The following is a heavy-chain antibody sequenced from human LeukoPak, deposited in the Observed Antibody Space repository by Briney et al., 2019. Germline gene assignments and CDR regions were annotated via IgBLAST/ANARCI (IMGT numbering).Heavy chain of an antibody. CDR2: INPNSGGT. D-gene: IGHD3/OR15-3a*01. J-gene: IGHJ4*02. Sequence: VASVKASCKASGYTFTGYYMHWVRQAPGQGLEWMGWINPNSGGTNYAQKFQGRVTMTRDTSTSTVYMELSSLRSEDTAVYYCARDLDGMSSFDYWGQGTLVTVSS. V-gene: IGHV1-2*02. CDR1: GYTFTGYY. CDR3: ARDLDGMSSFDY.